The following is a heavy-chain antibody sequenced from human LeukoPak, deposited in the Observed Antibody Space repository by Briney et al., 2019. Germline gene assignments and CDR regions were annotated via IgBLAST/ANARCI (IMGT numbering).Heavy chain of an antibody. CDR2: LYYSGRT. CDR1: GGSINSSSYY. V-gene: IGHV4-39*07. CDR3: ASTSGSYSNWFDP. D-gene: IGHD1-26*01. Sequence: SETLSLTCTVSGGSINSSSYYWGWIRQPPGKGLEWIGSLYYSGRTYYNPSLKSRVTISVDTSKNQFSLKLSSVTAADTAVYYCASTSGSYSNWFDPWGQGTLVTVSS. J-gene: IGHJ5*02.